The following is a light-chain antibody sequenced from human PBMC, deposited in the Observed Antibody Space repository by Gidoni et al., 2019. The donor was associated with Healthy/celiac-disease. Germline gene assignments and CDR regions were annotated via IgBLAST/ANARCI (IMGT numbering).Light chain of an antibody. V-gene: IGKV3-11*01. CDR2: DAS. Sequence: EIVLTQSPAPLSLSPGERATLSCRASQSVSSYLAWYQQKPGPAPRLLIYDASNRATGIPARCSGSGSGTDFTLTISSLEPEDFAFYYCQQRSNWPLTFGGGTKVEIK. CDR1: QSVSSY. J-gene: IGKJ4*01. CDR3: QQRSNWPLT.